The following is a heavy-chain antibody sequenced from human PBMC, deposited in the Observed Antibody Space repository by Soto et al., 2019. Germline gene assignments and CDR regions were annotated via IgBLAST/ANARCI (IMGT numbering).Heavy chain of an antibody. CDR2: ISYDGSNK. CDR3: ARDIDSSSWYLTIGY. J-gene: IGHJ4*02. D-gene: IGHD6-13*01. CDR1: GFTFSSYA. Sequence: GGSLRLSCAASGFTFSSYAMHWVRQAPGKGLEWVAVISYDGSNKYYADSVKGRFTISRDNSKNTLYLQMNSLRAEDTAVYYCARDIDSSSWYLTIGYWGQGTLVTVSS. V-gene: IGHV3-30-3*01.